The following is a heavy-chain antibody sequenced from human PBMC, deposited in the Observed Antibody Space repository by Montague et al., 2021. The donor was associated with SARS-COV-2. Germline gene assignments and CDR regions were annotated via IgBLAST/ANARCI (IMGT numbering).Heavy chain of an antibody. J-gene: IGHJ3*02. CDR2: TYYRSKWYH. Sequence: CAISGDSVSSNPATWDGSRKSPSRGLEWLGRTYYRSKWYHDYAISLKSRITINPDTSKNQFSLQLSSVAPEDTAVFYCARTTTRMLYPENAFDIWGQGTMVTVSS. V-gene: IGHV6-1*01. D-gene: IGHD2-15*01. CDR3: ARTTTRMLYPENAFDI. CDR1: GDSVSSNPAT.